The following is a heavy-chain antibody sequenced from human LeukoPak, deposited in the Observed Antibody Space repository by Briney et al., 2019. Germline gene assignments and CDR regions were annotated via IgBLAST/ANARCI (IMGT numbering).Heavy chain of an antibody. CDR1: GGTFSSYA. V-gene: IGHV1-69*05. J-gene: IGHJ4*02. D-gene: IGHD2-2*01. CDR3: ARDGGYCSSTSCSSYFDY. CDR2: IIPIFGTA. Sequence: GASVKVSCKASGGTFSSYAISWVRQAPGQGLEWMGGIIPIFGTANYAQKFQGRVTITTDESTSTAYMELSSLRSEDTAVYYCARDGGYCSSTSCSSYFDYWGQGTLVTVSS.